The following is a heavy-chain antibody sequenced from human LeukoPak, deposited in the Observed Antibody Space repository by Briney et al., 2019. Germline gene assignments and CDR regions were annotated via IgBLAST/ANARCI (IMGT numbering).Heavy chain of an antibody. V-gene: IGHV3-43*02. Sequence: PGGSLRLSCAASGFTFDDYAMHWVRQAPGKGLEWVSLTSGDGGSTYYADSVKGRFTISRDNSKNSLYLQMNSLRTEDTALYYCAKAPPGYSSSWYDYWGQGTLVTVSS. D-gene: IGHD6-13*01. J-gene: IGHJ4*02. CDR3: AKAPPGYSSSWYDY. CDR1: GFTFDDYA. CDR2: TSGDGGST.